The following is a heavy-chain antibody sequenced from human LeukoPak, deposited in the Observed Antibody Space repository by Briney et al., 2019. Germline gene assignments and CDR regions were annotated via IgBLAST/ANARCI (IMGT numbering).Heavy chain of an antibody. CDR3: ARQKGDY. Sequence: SGPTLVKPTQTLTLTCTFSGFSLSTSGVGVGWIREPPEKALEWLALIYWDDDKRYSPSLKSRLTITKDTSKNQVVLTMTNMDPVDTPTYYCARQKGDYWGQGTLVTVSS. CDR1: GFSLSTSGVG. J-gene: IGHJ4*02. V-gene: IGHV2-5*02. CDR2: IYWDDDK.